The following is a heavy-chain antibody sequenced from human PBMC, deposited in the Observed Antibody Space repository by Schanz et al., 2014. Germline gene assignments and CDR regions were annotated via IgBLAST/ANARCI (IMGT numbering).Heavy chain of an antibody. CDR3: AKTPREYCNYDNCPNWFDS. Sequence: EVQLVESGGGLVQPGKSLRLSCAASGFTFDKYAMHWVRQAPGKGLEWVSVISWNSGTIGYADSVKGRFTISRDNAKNSVFLQMNSLRAEDTAVYYCAKTPREYCNYDNCPNWFDSWGQGTLVTASS. V-gene: IGHV3-9*01. D-gene: IGHD2-15*01. J-gene: IGHJ5*01. CDR1: GFTFDKYA. CDR2: ISWNSGTI.